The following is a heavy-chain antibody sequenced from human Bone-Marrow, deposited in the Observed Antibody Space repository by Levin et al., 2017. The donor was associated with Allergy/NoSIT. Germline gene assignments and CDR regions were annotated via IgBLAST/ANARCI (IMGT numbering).Heavy chain of an antibody. CDR2: IYYSGST. CDR3: ARHVGDYDFDASGGVDY. V-gene: IGHV4-39*01. D-gene: IGHD2-15*01. J-gene: IGHJ4*02. Sequence: GSLRLSCTVSGGSITSTSYYWGWIRQPPGKGLEWIGSIYYSGSTYYKSSLKRRVPISVDTSKNQFSLKLSSVTAADTAVYDWARHVGDYDFDASGGVDYWGQGTLVTVSS. CDR1: GGSITSTSYY.